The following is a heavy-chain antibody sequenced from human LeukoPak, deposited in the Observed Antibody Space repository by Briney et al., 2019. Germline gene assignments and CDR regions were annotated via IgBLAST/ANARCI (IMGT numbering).Heavy chain of an antibody. Sequence: SETLSLTCAVYGGSFSGYYWSWIRQPPGKGLEWIGEINHSGSTNYNPSLKSRVTISVDTSKNQFSLKLSSVTAADTAVYYCASSWVTATLGGYYYYGMAVWGQGTTVTVSS. J-gene: IGHJ6*02. CDR1: GGSFSGYY. V-gene: IGHV4-34*01. CDR2: INHSGST. CDR3: ASSWVTATLGGYYYYGMAV. D-gene: IGHD2-21*02.